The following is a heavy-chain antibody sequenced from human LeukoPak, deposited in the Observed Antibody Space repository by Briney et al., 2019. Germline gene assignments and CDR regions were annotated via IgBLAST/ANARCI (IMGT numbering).Heavy chain of an antibody. J-gene: IGHJ4*02. Sequence: GASVKVSCKASGGTFSSYAISWVRQAPGQGLEWMGGIIPIFGTANYAQKFQGRVTITADESTSTAYMELSSLRSEDTAVYYCARAGVAATPSDFDYWGQGTLVTVSS. CDR2: IIPIFGTA. CDR1: GGTFSSYA. CDR3: ARAGVAATPSDFDY. D-gene: IGHD2-15*01. V-gene: IGHV1-69*13.